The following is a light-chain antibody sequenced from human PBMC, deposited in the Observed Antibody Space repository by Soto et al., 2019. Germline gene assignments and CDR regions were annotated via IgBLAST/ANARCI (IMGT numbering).Light chain of an antibody. J-gene: IGKJ1*01. CDR3: LKYNKWPRT. CDR2: HVS. Sequence: EIVMTQSPVTLSVGPGERASLSCRASQSVGSKLAWYQQKTGQVPRILIYHVSSRATGVPDRLSGSGSVTEFTLSISRLQSEDFAVYYCLKYNKWPRTFGQGTKVDIK. CDR1: QSVGSK. V-gene: IGKV3-15*01.